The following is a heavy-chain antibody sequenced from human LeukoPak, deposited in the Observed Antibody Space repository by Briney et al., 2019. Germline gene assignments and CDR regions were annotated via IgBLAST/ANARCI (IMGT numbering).Heavy chain of an antibody. CDR3: TRVGYCSGGSCSLFSDYFDY. CDR2: ISWNSGSI. J-gene: IGHJ4*02. D-gene: IGHD2-15*01. V-gene: IGHV3-9*03. CDR1: GFTFDDYA. Sequence: GGSLRLSCAASGFTFDDYAMHWVRQAPGKGLEWVSGISWNSGSIGYADSVKGRFTISRDNAKNSLYLQMNSLRAEDVALYYCTRVGYCSGGSCSLFSDYFDYWGQGTLVTVSS.